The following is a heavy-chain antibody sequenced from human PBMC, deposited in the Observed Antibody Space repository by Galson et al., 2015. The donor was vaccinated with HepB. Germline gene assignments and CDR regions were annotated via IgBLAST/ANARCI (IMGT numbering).Heavy chain of an antibody. D-gene: IGHD4-23*01. Sequence: SLRLSCAASGFTFGSYGMHWVRQAPGKGLEWVAVIWYDGSNKYYADSVKGRFTISRDNSKNTLYLQMNSLRAEDTAVYYCARGDDYGGKSSCGYWGQGTLVTVSS. CDR2: IWYDGSNK. CDR1: GFTFGSYG. V-gene: IGHV3-33*01. CDR3: ARGDDYGGKSSCGY. J-gene: IGHJ4*02.